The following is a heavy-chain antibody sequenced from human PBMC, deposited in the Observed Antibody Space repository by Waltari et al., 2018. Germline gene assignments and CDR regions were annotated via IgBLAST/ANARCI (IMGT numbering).Heavy chain of an antibody. D-gene: IGHD5-12*01. CDR1: GFTVSSNY. Sequence: EVQLVESGGGLIQPGGSLRLSCAASGFTVSSNYMSWVRQAPGQGLEWVSVIYSGGSTYYADSVKGRFTISIDNSKNTLYLQMNSLRAEDTAVYYCARDGGYSGYDPYYYGMDVWGQGTTVTVSS. J-gene: IGHJ6*02. CDR3: ARDGGYSGYDPYYYGMDV. V-gene: IGHV3-53*01. CDR2: IYSGGST.